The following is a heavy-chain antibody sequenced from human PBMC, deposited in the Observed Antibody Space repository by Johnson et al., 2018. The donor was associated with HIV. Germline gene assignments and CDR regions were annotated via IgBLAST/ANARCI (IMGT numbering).Heavy chain of an antibody. V-gene: IGHV3-30-3*01. J-gene: IGHJ3*02. CDR1: GFTFSDHW. D-gene: IGHD1-7*01. Sequence: QVQLVESGGGLVQPGGSLRLSCGASGFTFSDHWMQWVRQAPGKGLEWVAVISYDGSNKYYADSVKGRFTISRDNSKNTLYLQMNSLRAEDTAVYYCAREDQNWNYDHAFDIWGQGTMVTVSS. CDR3: AREDQNWNYDHAFDI. CDR2: ISYDGSNK.